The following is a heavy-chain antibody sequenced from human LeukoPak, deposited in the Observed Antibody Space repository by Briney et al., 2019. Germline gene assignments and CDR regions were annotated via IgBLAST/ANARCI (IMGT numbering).Heavy chain of an antibody. CDR3: ARTIAAAGLNYYDSSGYDY. V-gene: IGHV3-53*01. D-gene: IGHD3-22*01. CDR2: IYSGGST. J-gene: IGHJ4*02. Sequence: GGSLRLSCAASGFTVSSNYMSWVRQGPGKGLECVSVIYSGGSTYYADSVKGRFTISRDNSKNTLYLQMNSLRAEDTAVYYCARTIAAAGLNYYDSSGYDYWGQGTLVTVSS. CDR1: GFTVSSNY.